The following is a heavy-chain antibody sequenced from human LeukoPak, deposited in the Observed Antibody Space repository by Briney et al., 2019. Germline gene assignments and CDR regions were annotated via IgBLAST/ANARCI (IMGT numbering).Heavy chain of an antibody. CDR2: IIPIFGTA. CDR1: GGTFSSYA. D-gene: IGHD1-26*01. Sequence: SVKVSCKASGGTFSSYAISWVRQAPGQGLEWMRGIIPIFGTANYAQKFQGRVTITTDESTSTAYMELSSLRSEDTAVYYCARDWGGSYPGYFDYWGQGTLVTVSS. J-gene: IGHJ4*02. V-gene: IGHV1-69*05. CDR3: ARDWGGSYPGYFDY.